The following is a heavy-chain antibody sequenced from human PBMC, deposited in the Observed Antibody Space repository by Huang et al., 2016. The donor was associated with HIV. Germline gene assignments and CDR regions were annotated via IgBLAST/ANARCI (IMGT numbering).Heavy chain of an antibody. CDR1: GDSINSNTFY. V-gene: IGHV4-39*02. CDR3: ARTGVAVSDDPEYFQH. J-gene: IGHJ1*01. D-gene: IGHD3-3*01. CDR2: IYYSGTT. Sequence: QESGPGLVGPSETLSLTCAVSGDSINSNTFYWGWIRRPPGKGLEWIVSIYYSGTTYYNPALKRRARIAVDASKNRIFLHLRSVTAADTGVYYCARTGVAVSDDPEYFQHWGQGARVTIS.